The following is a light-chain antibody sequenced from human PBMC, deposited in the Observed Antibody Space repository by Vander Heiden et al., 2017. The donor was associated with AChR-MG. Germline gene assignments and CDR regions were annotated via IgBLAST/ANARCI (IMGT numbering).Light chain of an antibody. CDR1: QSLLHSNGNKY. V-gene: IGKV2-28*01. Sequence: DIVMTQSPLSLPVTPGEPASISCRSSQSLLHSNGNKYLHWYLQKPGQSPQLLIFLGYNRASGVPDRFSGSGSGTDFTLRINTVEAEDVGVYYCMQTLEAPITFGQGTRLEIK. CDR2: LGY. J-gene: IGKJ5*01. CDR3: MQTLEAPIT.